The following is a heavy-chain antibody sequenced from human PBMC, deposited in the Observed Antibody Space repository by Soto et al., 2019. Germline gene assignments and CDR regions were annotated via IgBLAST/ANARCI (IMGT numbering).Heavy chain of an antibody. CDR3: ARSPAGGSYYFWYFDL. CDR1: GGSISSSSYY. V-gene: IGHV4-39*01. J-gene: IGHJ2*01. D-gene: IGHD1-26*01. CDR2: IYYSGST. Sequence: QLQLQESGPGLVKPSETLSLTCTVSGGSISSSSYYWGWIRQPPGKGLEWIGSIYYSGSTYYNPSLKSRVTISVDTSKNQFSLKLSSVTAADTAVYYCARSPAGGSYYFWYFDLWGRGTLVTVSS.